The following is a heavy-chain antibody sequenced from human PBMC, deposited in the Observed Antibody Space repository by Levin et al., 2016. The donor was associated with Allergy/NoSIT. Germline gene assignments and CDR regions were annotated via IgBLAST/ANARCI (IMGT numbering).Heavy chain of an antibody. J-gene: IGHJ4*02. V-gene: IGHV3-23*01. D-gene: IGHD1-14*01. CDR2: SSPSGGDT. CDR3: AKQPPRRLYFDH. Sequence: WIRQPPGKGLEWVSVSSPSGGDTYYADSVKGRFTISRDNSKNTLFLQMNSLRAEDTAIYYCAKQPPRRLYFDHWGQGTLVTVSS.